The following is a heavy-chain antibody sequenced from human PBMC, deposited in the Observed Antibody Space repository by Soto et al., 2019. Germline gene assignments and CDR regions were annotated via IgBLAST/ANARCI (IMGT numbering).Heavy chain of an antibody. CDR1: GGSVSSGGYS. V-gene: IGHV4-30-2*01. D-gene: IGHD2-8*01. CDR2: ISPSGRP. Sequence: QVQLRESGSRLVRPSQPLSLTCSVSGGSVSSGGYSWSWIRQAPGKGLEWIGFISPSGRPAYNPSLKSRVSISVDTSKNQISLELSSVTAADTAVYYCTRGVLAWGPGTLVTVSS. CDR3: TRGVLA. J-gene: IGHJ5*02.